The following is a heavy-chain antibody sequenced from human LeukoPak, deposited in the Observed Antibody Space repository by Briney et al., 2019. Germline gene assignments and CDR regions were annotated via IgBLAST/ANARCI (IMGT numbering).Heavy chain of an antibody. CDR3: ARGVAAGYDY. D-gene: IGHD6-13*01. CDR1: GYTFTSYH. V-gene: IGHV1-8*01. CDR2: MSPNSGDT. J-gene: IGHJ4*02. Sequence: ASVKVSCKASGYTFTSYHIKWVRQATGQGLEWMGWMSPNSGDTGFAQKFQGRVTMTRNTSITTAYMELSSLRSDDTAIYYCARGVAAGYDYWGQGTLVTVSS.